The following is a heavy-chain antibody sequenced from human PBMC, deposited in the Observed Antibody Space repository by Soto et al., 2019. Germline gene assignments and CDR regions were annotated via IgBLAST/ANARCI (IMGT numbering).Heavy chain of an antibody. Sequence: QITLKESGPTVVNPTETLTLTCTFSGFSLTTSGVGVGWVRQSPGKAPEWLALIYWDDDKRYSTSLNSRLIITKDTSKNQVVLTRANVDPADTATYYCAHRVLRTVFGLVTTTAIYFDFWGPGTPVVVSS. V-gene: IGHV2-5*02. CDR1: GFSLTTSGVG. CDR3: AHRVLRTVFGLVTTTAIYFDF. D-gene: IGHD3-3*01. J-gene: IGHJ4*02. CDR2: IYWDDDK.